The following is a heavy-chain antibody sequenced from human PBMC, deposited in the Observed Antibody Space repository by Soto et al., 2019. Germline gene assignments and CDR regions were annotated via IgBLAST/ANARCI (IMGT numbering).Heavy chain of an antibody. CDR1: GFTFGDYA. Sequence: GGSLRLSCTASGFTFGDYAMSWFRQAPGKGLEWVGFIRSKAYGGTTEYAASVKGRFTISRDDSKSIAYLQMNSLKTEDTAVYYCRRSIAARFSYYYYYGMDVWGQGTTVTVSS. CDR3: RRSIAARFSYYYYYGMDV. V-gene: IGHV3-49*03. CDR2: IRSKAYGGTT. D-gene: IGHD6-6*01. J-gene: IGHJ6*02.